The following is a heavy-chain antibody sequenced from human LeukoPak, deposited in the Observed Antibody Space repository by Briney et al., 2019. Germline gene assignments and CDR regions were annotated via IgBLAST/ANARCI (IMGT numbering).Heavy chain of an antibody. J-gene: IGHJ4*02. CDR1: GCTFSSYW. CDR3: ARARYNNGLDY. CDR2: IKTDGSSI. Sequence: GGSLRLSCTASGCTFSSYWMHWVRQAPGKGLVWVSHIKTDGSSINYADSVKGRFTISRDNAKNTLYLQMNSLRAEDTAVYYCARARYNNGLDYWGQGTLVTASS. V-gene: IGHV3-74*01. D-gene: IGHD1-14*01.